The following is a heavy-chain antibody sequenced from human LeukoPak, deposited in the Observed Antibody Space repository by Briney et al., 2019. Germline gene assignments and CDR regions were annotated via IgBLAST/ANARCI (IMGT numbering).Heavy chain of an antibody. J-gene: IGHJ4*02. CDR3: ARGAGQEMATTTGLFDY. Sequence: PSEALSLTCAVYGGSLSGYYWSWIRQPPGEGLEWIGEINHSGSTNYNPSLKSRVTISVDTPKNQFSLKLSSVTAADTAVYYCARGAGQEMATTTGLFDYWGQGTLVTVPS. CDR2: INHSGST. V-gene: IGHV4-34*01. CDR1: GGSLSGYY. D-gene: IGHD5-24*01.